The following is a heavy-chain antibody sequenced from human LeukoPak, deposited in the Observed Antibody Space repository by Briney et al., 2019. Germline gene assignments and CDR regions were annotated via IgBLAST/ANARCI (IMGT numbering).Heavy chain of an antibody. CDR3: VLTVVNAFDI. Sequence: RGSLRLSCAASGFTFSNALHWVRQAPGKGLEWVAVISYDGSNKYYADSVKGRFTISRDNSENTLYLQTNSLRAEDTAVYYCVLTVVNAFDIWGQGTLVTVSS. CDR1: GFTFSNA. CDR2: ISYDGSNK. D-gene: IGHD2-21*02. J-gene: IGHJ3*02. V-gene: IGHV3-30-3*01.